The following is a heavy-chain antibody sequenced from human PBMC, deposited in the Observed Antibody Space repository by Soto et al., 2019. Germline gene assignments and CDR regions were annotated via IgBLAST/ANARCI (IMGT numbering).Heavy chain of an antibody. CDR2: IIPIFGTA. D-gene: IGHD5-12*01. CDR1: GGTFSSYA. J-gene: IGHJ6*02. CDR3: ARETEMATYYYYGMDV. Sequence: QVQLVQSGAEVKKPGSSVKVSCKASGGTFSSYAISWVRQAPGQGLEWMGGIIPIFGTANYAQKFQGRVTTTXXEXTXXAYMELSSLRSEDTAVYYCARETEMATYYYYGMDVWGQGTTVTVSS. V-gene: IGHV1-69*05.